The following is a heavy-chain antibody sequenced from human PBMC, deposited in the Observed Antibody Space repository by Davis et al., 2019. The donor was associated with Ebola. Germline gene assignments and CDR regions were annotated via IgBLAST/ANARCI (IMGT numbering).Heavy chain of an antibody. V-gene: IGHV4-34*01. Sequence: PSETLSLTCAVYGGSFSGYYWSWIRQPPGKGLEWIGEINHSGSTNYNPSLKSRVTISVDTSKNQFSLKLSSVTAADTAVYYCARVRGAAVAGTFPTFHFDDWGQGTLVTVSS. CDR3: ARVRGAAVAGTFPTFHFDD. D-gene: IGHD6-19*01. CDR1: GGSFSGYY. CDR2: INHSGST. J-gene: IGHJ4*02.